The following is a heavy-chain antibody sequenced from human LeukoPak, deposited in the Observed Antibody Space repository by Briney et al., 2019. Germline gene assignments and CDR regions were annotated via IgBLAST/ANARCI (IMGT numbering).Heavy chain of an antibody. V-gene: IGHV1-8*01. CDR3: ARGADCSGGSCYPNWFDP. Sequence: ASVKVSCKASGYTFTSYDINWVRQATGQGLEWMGWMNPNSGNTGYAQKFQGRVTMTRSTSISTAYMELSSLRSEDTAVYYCARGADCSGGSCYPNWFDPWGQGTLVTVSS. D-gene: IGHD2-15*01. CDR1: GYTFTSYD. J-gene: IGHJ5*02. CDR2: MNPNSGNT.